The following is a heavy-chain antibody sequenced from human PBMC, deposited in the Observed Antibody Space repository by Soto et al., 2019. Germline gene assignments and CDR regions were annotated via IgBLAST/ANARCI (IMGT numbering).Heavy chain of an antibody. CDR3: ASPRGLIEARHDYYYYYYMDV. V-gene: IGHV1-3*01. CDR2: INAGNGNT. D-gene: IGHD6-6*01. J-gene: IGHJ6*03. CDR1: GYTFTSYA. Sequence: ASVKVSCKASGYTFTSYAMHWVRQAPGQRLEWMGWINAGNGNTKYSQKFQGRVTITRDTSASTAYMELSSLRSEDTAVYYCASPRGLIEARHDYYYYYYMDVWGKGTTVTVSS.